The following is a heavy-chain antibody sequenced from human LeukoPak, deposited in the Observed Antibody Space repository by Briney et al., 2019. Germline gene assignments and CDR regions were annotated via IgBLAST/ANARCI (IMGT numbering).Heavy chain of an antibody. CDR2: MNPYTGDR. CDR3: ARTTSLTASGYDC. CDR1: GYSFTTYH. D-gene: IGHD2-21*02. V-gene: IGHV1-8*03. J-gene: IGHJ4*02. Sequence: RASVKVSCKTSGYSFTTYHINWVRQASGQGLEWLGWMNPYTGDRGYAQRFQGRLSITSDTSISTAYMELGSLKSDDTAVYFCARTTSLTASGYDCWGRGTLVTVSS.